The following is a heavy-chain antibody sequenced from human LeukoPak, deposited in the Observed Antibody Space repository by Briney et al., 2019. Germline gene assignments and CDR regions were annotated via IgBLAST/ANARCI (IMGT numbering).Heavy chain of an antibody. V-gene: IGHV4-59*08. CDR1: GGSISSYY. CDR3: AXXRPXAXAGMSXXXX. J-gene: IGHJ6*02. Sequence: SETLSLACTVSGGSISSYYWSWIRQPPGKGLEWIGYIYYSGSTNYNPSLKSRVTISVDTSKNQFSLKLSSVTAADTAVYYCAXXRPXAXAGMSXXXXWGQXXXXTVX. CDR2: IYYSGST. D-gene: IGHD6-13*01.